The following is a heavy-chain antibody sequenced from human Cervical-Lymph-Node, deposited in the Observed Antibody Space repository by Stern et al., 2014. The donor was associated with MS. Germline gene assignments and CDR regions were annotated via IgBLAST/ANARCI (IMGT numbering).Heavy chain of an antibody. CDR3: VRADGSTDDY. CDR2: ISSSGDHI. D-gene: IGHD3-10*01. Sequence: VKLLESGGGLVKPGGSLRLSCAASGFSFRNYYMSWIRQAPGKGLEWVSYISSSGDHIDYADSVKGRFTISRDNAKNSLYLQMNSLRADDTAIYYCVRADGSTDDYWGQGTLVTVSS. V-gene: IGHV3-11*01. J-gene: IGHJ4*02. CDR1: GFSFRNYY.